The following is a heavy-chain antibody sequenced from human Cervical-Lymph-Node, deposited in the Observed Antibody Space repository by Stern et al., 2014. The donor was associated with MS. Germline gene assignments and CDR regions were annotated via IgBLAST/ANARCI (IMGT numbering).Heavy chain of an antibody. Sequence: VQLVQSGGGVVRPGGSLRLACAASGFRFQDFGMSWVRHAPGKGLEWVAGSHLGSGATGYAVSVQGRFTISRDNAKNSLYLQMNSLRVDDTALYHCARGDGGDYWGQGTLVTVSS. CDR2: SHLGSGAT. J-gene: IGHJ4*02. V-gene: IGHV3-20*01. CDR1: GFRFQDFG. CDR3: ARGDGGDY. D-gene: IGHD3-16*01.